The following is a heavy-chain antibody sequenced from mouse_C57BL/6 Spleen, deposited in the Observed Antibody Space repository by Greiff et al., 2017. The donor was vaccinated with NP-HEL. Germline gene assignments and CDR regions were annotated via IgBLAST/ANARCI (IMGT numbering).Heavy chain of an antibody. J-gene: IGHJ3*01. D-gene: IGHD2-5*01. CDR3: ARSHPYYSNYPFAY. CDR1: GYTFTSYW. CDR2: IDPSDSYT. Sequence: QVQLQQPGAELVRPGPSVKLSCKASGYTFTSYWMHWVKQRPGQGLEWIGVIDPSDSYTNYNQKFKGKATLTVDTSSSTAYMQLSSLTSEDSAVYYCARSHPYYSNYPFAYWGQGTLVTVSA. V-gene: IGHV1-59*01.